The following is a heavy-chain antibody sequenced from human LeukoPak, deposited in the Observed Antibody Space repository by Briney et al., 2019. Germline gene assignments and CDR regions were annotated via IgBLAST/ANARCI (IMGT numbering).Heavy chain of an antibody. CDR3: ARATDIVVVPAVRRAFFDF. CDR1: GGSFSGYY. J-gene: IGHJ4*02. CDR2: INHSGSS. V-gene: IGHV4-34*01. D-gene: IGHD2-2*01. Sequence: SETLSLTCAVYGGSFSGYYWSWIRQPPGKGLEWIGDINHSGSSNFNPSLKSRVTISVDTSKNQFSLNLSSVTAADTGVYYCARATDIVVVPAVRRAFFDFWGQGTLVTVSS.